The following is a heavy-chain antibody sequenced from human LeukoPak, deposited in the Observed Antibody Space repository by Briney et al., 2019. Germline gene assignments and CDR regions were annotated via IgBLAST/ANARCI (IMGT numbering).Heavy chain of an antibody. J-gene: IGHJ4*02. CDR3: ARDFYYYYGSGSFDY. CDR2: ISSSSSYI. D-gene: IGHD3-10*01. CDR1: GFTFSSYS. V-gene: IGHV3-21*01. Sequence: GGSLRLSCAASGFTFSSYSMNWVRQAPGKGLEWVSSISSSSSYIYYADSVKGRFTISRDNAKNSLYLQMNSLRAEDTAVYYCARDFYYYYGSGSFDYWGQGTLVTVSS.